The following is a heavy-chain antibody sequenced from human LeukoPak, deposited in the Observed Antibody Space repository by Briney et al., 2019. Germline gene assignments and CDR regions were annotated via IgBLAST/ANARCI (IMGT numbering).Heavy chain of an antibody. V-gene: IGHV4-59*13. Sequence: SETLSLTCTVSGGSISSYYWSWIRQPPGKGLEGSGYLYYRGSTNYNPSLKSRVTISVDTSKTPFSLKLSSVTAADTTVYYCARAGYIFYYSSGTDVWGQGTTVTASS. CDR1: GGSISSYY. CDR3: ARAGYIFYYSSGTDV. D-gene: IGHD5-18*01. CDR2: LYYRGST. J-gene: IGHJ6*02.